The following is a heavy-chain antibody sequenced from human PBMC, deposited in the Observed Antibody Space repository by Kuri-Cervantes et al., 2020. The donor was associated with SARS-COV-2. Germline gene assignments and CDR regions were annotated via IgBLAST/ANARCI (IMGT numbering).Heavy chain of an antibody. Sequence: SETLSLTCTVSGGSISSSSYYWGWIRQPPGKGLEWIGEINHSGSTNYNPSLKSRVTVSVDTSKNQFSLKLSSVTAADTAVYYCARGMVRGVIISGMDVWGQGTTVTVSS. J-gene: IGHJ6*02. CDR3: ARGMVRGVIISGMDV. CDR1: GGSISSSSYY. CDR2: INHSGST. V-gene: IGHV4-39*07. D-gene: IGHD3-10*01.